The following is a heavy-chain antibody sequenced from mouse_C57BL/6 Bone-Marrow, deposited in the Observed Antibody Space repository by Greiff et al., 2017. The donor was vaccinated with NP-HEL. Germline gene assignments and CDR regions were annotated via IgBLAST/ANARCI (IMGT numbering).Heavy chain of an antibody. D-gene: IGHD3-2*02. CDR2: IYPGSGST. Sequence: QVQLQQPGAELVKPGASVKMSCKASGYTFTSYWITWVKQRPGQGLEWIGDIYPGSGSTNYNEKFKSKATLTVDTSSSTAYMQLSSLTAEDSAVYYGASPPTTAQATGFDYGGQGTTLTVSA. CDR3: ASPPTTAQATGFDY. V-gene: IGHV1-55*01. J-gene: IGHJ2*01. CDR1: GYTFTSYW.